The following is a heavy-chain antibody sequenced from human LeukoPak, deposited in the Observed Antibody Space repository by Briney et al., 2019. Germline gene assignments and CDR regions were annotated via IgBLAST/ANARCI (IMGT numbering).Heavy chain of an antibody. CDR3: ARVLPPGPYSYGYMDV. J-gene: IGHJ6*03. V-gene: IGHV4-59*01. CDR2: IYYSGST. Sequence: SETLSLTCTVSGGSISSYYWSWIRQPPGKGLEWIGYIYYSGSTNYNPSPKSRVTISVDTSKNQFSLKLSSVTAADTAVYYCARVLPPGPYSYGYMDVWGKGTTVTVSS. CDR1: GGSISSYY. D-gene: IGHD5-18*01.